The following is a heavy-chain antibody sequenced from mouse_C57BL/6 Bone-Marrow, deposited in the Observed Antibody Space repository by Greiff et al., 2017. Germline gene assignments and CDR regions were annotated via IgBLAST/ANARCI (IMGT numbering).Heavy chain of an antibody. CDR3: AQIARPYCGSRWWYFDV. Sequence: QVTLKESGPGILQPSQTLSLTCSFSGFSLSTSNMGIGWNRQPPGKGLEWLVHIWWNDAKYHNPSLKSPLTISKDTSNNQEFLKITRVDTAETATYYCAQIARPYCGSRWWYFDVWGTGTTVTVSS. J-gene: IGHJ1*03. D-gene: IGHD1-1*01. CDR1: GFSLSTSNMG. V-gene: IGHV8-5*01. CDR2: IWWNDAK.